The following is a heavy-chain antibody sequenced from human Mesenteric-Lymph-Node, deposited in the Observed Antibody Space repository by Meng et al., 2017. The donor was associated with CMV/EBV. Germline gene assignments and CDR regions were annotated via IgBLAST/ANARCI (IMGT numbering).Heavy chain of an antibody. D-gene: IGHD3-10*01. Sequence: GGSLRLSCAASGFTFSTYEMNWVRQAPGKGLEWVSAILGGNGNTYYADSVKGRFTISRDNSKNTLSLQMNSLRAEDTAVYYCAKVMDASGSSWGHWGQGALVTVSS. J-gene: IGHJ4*02. V-gene: IGHV3-23*01. CDR3: AKVMDASGSSWGH. CDR1: GFTFSTYE. CDR2: ILGGNGNT.